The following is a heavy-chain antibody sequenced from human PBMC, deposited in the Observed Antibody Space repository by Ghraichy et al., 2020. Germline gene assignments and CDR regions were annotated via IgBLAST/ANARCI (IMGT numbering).Heavy chain of an antibody. CDR3: ALGIYCIGGSCYSEWFDP. D-gene: IGHD2-15*01. Sequence: SETLSLTCTVSGGSISSSSYYWGWIRQPPGKGLEWIGSIYYSGSTYYNPSLKSRVTISVDTSKNQFSLKLSSVTAADTAVYYCALGIYCIGGSCYSEWFDPWGQGTLVTVSS. J-gene: IGHJ5*02. V-gene: IGHV4-39*01. CDR2: IYYSGST. CDR1: GGSISSSSYY.